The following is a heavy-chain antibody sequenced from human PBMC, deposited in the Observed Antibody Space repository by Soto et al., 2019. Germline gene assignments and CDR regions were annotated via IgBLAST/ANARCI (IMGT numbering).Heavy chain of an antibody. V-gene: IGHV3-30-3*01. D-gene: IGHD2-2*01. Sequence: GGSLRLSCAASGFTFSSYAMHWVRQAPGKGLEWVAVISYDGSNKYYADSVKGRFTISRDNSKNTLYLQMNSLRAEDTAVYYCARGYCSSTSCYVGVYYYGMDVWGQGTTVTVSS. CDR2: ISYDGSNK. CDR1: GFTFSSYA. CDR3: ARGYCSSTSCYVGVYYYGMDV. J-gene: IGHJ6*02.